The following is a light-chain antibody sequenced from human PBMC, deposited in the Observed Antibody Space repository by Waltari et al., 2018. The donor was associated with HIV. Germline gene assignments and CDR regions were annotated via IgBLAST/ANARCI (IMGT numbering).Light chain of an antibody. CDR2: RNK. J-gene: IGLJ2*01. CDR1: SSNIGSNY. Sequence: QSVLTQPPSASGTPGQRVTISCSGSSSNIGSNYVYWYQQLPGTAPKLLIYRNKQRPSGVPDRFSGSKSGTSASLAISGLRSEDEADYYCAAWDDSLLFGGGTKLTVL. CDR3: AAWDDSLL. V-gene: IGLV1-47*01.